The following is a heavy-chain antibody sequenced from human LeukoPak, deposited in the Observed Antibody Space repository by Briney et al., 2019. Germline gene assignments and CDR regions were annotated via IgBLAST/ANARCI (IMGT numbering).Heavy chain of an antibody. CDR3: VVDTAMVTLFDY. Sequence: TSETLSLTCAVYGGSFSGYYWSWIRQPPGKGLEWIGEINHSGSTNYNPSLKSRVTISVDTSKNQFSLKLSSVTAADTAVYYCVVDTAMVTLFDYWGQGTLVTVSS. CDR1: GGSFSGYY. D-gene: IGHD5-18*01. CDR2: INHSGST. J-gene: IGHJ4*02. V-gene: IGHV4-34*01.